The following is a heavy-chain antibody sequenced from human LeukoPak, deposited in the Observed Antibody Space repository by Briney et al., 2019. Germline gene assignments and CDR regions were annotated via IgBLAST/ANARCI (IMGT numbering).Heavy chain of an antibody. CDR2: ISGSGGST. CDR1: GFTFSSYW. CDR3: AKDTYSGSYLVPFDY. Sequence: GGSLRLSCAASGFTFSSYWMSWVRQAPGKGLEWVSAISGSGGSTYYADSVKGRFTISRDNSKNTLYLQMNSLRAEDTAVYYCAKDTYSGSYLVPFDYWGQGTLVTVSS. D-gene: IGHD1-26*01. V-gene: IGHV3-23*01. J-gene: IGHJ4*02.